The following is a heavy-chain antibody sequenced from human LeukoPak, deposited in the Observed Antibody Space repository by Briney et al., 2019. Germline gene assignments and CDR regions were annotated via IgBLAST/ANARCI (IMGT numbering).Heavy chain of an antibody. J-gene: IGHJ4*02. CDR3: AKDQWELLSDY. D-gene: IGHD1-26*01. CDR1: GFTFSSYG. Sequence: GGSLRLSCSASGFTFSSYGMSWVRQAPGKGLEWVSAISGSGGSTYYADSVKGRFTISRDNSKNTLYLQMNSLRAEDTAVYYCAKDQWELLSDYWGQGTLVTVSS. V-gene: IGHV3-23*01. CDR2: ISGSGGST.